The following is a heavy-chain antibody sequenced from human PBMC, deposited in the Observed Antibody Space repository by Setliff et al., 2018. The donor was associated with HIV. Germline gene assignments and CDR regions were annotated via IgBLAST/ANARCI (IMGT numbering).Heavy chain of an antibody. V-gene: IGHV4-61*01. Sequence: SETLSLTCTVSGGSVSSGSYYWSWIRQPPGKGLEWIGYIYYSGSTNYNPSLKSRVTISVDTSKNQFSLNLSSVTAADTAVYYCARGRAVAGSESFDYWGQGTLVTVSS. CDR1: GGSVSSGSYY. CDR3: ARGRAVAGSESFDY. J-gene: IGHJ4*02. D-gene: IGHD6-19*01. CDR2: IYYSGST.